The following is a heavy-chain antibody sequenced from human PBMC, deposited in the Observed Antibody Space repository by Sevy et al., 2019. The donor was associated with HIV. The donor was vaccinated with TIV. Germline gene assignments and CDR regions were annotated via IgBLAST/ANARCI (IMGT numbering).Heavy chain of an antibody. V-gene: IGHV3-53*01. D-gene: IGHD1-26*01. J-gene: IGHJ6*02. CDR1: GFTVSSNY. CDR2: IYSGGST. CDR3: ARDRDARGSYFQYDYYYGMDV. Sequence: GGSLRLSCAASGFTVSSNYMSWVRQAPGKGLEWVSVIYSGGSTYYADSVKGRFTISRDNSKNTLYLQMNSLRAEDTAVYYCARDRDARGSYFQYDYYYGMDVWGQGTTVTVSS.